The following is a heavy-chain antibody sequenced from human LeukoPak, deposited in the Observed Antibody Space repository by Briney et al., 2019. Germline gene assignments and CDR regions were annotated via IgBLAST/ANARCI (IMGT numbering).Heavy chain of an antibody. CDR1: GGSVSGYY. Sequence: SETLSLTCAVYGGSVSGYYWSWIRQPPGKGLEWIGEINHSGSTNYNPSPKSRVTISVDTSKNQFSLKLSSVTAADTAVYYCARARKTTMIVAKDAFDIWGQGTMVTVSS. D-gene: IGHD3-22*01. J-gene: IGHJ3*02. CDR2: INHSGST. V-gene: IGHV4-34*01. CDR3: ARARKTTMIVAKDAFDI.